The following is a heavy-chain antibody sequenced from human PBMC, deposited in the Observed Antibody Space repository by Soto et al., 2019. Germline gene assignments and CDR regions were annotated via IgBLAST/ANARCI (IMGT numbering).Heavy chain of an antibody. CDR1: GGSISSYY. CDR2: IYYSGST. J-gene: IGHJ6*02. CDR3: ARDRVYSNGNYYYYYGMDV. V-gene: IGHV4-59*01. Sequence: SETLSLTCTVSGGSISSYYWSWIRQPPGKGLEWIGYIYYSGSTNYNPSPKSRVTISVDTSKNQFSLKLSSVTAADTAVYYCARDRVYSNGNYYYYYGMDVWGQGTTVTVSS. D-gene: IGHD4-4*01.